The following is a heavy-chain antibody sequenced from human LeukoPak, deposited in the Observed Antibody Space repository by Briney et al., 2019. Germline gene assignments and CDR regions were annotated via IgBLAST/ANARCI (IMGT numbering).Heavy chain of an antibody. CDR1: GYTFTSYY. J-gene: IGHJ5*02. V-gene: IGHV1-46*01. CDR3: AREGGGVVVVAATRTWFDP. D-gene: IGHD2-15*01. Sequence: ASVKVSCKASGYTFTSYYMHWVRQAPGQGLEWMGIINPSGGSTSYAQKFQGRVTMTRDTSTSTVYMELSSLRSEDTAVYYCAREGGGVVVVAATRTWFDPWGQGTLVTVSS. CDR2: INPSGGST.